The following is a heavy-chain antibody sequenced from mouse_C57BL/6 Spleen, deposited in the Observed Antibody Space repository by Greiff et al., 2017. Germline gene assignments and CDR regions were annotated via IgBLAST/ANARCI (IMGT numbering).Heavy chain of an antibody. Sequence: VQLQQSGPELVKPGASVKISCKASGYSFTGYYMNWVKQSPEKSLEWIGEINPSTGGTTYNQKFKAKATLTVDKSSSTAYMQLKRLTSEDSAVYYCARGRVLAYWGQGTLVTVSA. V-gene: IGHV1-42*01. CDR2: INPSTGGT. J-gene: IGHJ3*01. CDR1: GYSFTGYY. CDR3: ARGRVLAY. D-gene: IGHD2-14*01.